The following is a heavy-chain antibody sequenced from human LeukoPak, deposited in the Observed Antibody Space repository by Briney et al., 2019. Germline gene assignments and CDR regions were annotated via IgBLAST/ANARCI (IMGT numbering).Heavy chain of an antibody. D-gene: IGHD6-13*01. Sequence: GGSLRLSCAASGLNVSANYMTWIRQAQGKGLEWVSLIYGAGAAYYAESVRGRFIISRDNSKNTLFVQMNSLRAEDTAVYYCVSSTGQQLIPYDYWGQGTHVAVSS. V-gene: IGHV3-66*02. CDR1: GLNVSANY. CDR2: IYGAGAA. CDR3: VSSTGQQLIPYDY. J-gene: IGHJ4*02.